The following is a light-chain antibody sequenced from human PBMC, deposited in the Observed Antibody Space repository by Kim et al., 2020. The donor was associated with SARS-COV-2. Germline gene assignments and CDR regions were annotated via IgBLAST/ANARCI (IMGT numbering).Light chain of an antibody. CDR1: SPNIGAGYD. Sequence: RVTLTYTGSSPNIGAGYDVHWYQQLPGTAPKLLIYGNSNRPSGVPDRFSGSKSGTSASLAITGLQAEDEADYYCQSYDSSLSGYVFGTGTKVTVL. CDR3: QSYDSSLSGYV. V-gene: IGLV1-40*01. CDR2: GNS. J-gene: IGLJ1*01.